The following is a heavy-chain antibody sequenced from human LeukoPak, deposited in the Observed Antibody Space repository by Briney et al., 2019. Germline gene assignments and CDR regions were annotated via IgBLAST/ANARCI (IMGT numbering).Heavy chain of an antibody. Sequence: PGGSLRLSCAASGFTVSSNYMSWVRQAPGKGLEWVSVIYSGGSTYYADSVKGRFTISRDNSKNTLYLQMNSLRAEDTAVYYCARETVGYCSSTSCYYYYYMDVWGKETTVTVSS. D-gene: IGHD2-2*01. CDR3: ARETVGYCSSTSCYYYYYMDV. V-gene: IGHV3-53*01. CDR2: IYSGGST. J-gene: IGHJ6*03. CDR1: GFTVSSNY.